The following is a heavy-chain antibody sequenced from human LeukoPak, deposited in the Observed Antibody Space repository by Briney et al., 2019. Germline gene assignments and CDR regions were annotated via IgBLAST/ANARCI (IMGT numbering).Heavy chain of an antibody. Sequence: GGSLRLSCAASGFIFNSNYMNWVRQAPGKGLEWVSGISGSGGSTYYADSVKGRFTIFRDNSKNTLYLQMNSLRAEDTAVYHCANGWSPDYWGRGTLVTVSS. CDR3: ANGWSPDY. CDR1: GFIFNSNY. CDR2: ISGSGGST. D-gene: IGHD2-15*01. V-gene: IGHV3-23*01. J-gene: IGHJ4*02.